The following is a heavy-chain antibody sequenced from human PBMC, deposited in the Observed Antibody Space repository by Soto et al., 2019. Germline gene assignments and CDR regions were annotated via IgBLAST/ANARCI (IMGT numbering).Heavy chain of an antibody. CDR2: IIPIFGTA. D-gene: IGHD6-19*01. V-gene: IGHV1-69*06. J-gene: IGHJ6*02. CDR3: ASPWRVGESYSYGMHV. Sequence: QVQLVQSGAEVKKPGSSVKVSCKASGGTFSSYAISWVRQAPGQGLEWMGGIIPIFGTANYAQKFQGRVTITAAKATSKAHNELSSLRGEDTAVSHYASPWRVGESYSYGMHVWGPGTTVTV. CDR1: GGTFSSYA.